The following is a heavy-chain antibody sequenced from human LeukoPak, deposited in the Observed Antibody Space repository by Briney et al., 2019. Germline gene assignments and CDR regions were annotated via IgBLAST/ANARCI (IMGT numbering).Heavy chain of an antibody. CDR1: GLTISSKY. CDR3: AKDGGRTPPSAVMTTPFDY. J-gene: IGHJ4*02. D-gene: IGHD4-11*01. Sequence: GGSLRLSCAASGLTISSKYMSWVRQAPGKGLEWVSAIYSGGSTYYADSVKGQFTISRDNSKNTLYLQMNSLRAEDTAVYYCAKDGGRTPPSAVMTTPFDYWGQGTLVTVSS. CDR2: IYSGGST. V-gene: IGHV3-53*01.